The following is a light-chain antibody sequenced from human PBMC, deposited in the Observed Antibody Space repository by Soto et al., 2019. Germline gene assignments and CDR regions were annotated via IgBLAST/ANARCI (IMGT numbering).Light chain of an antibody. CDR1: QHISTW. CDR2: AAS. J-gene: IGKJ2*01. CDR3: QQANTFPFT. Sequence: DIQMTQSPSSVSASIGDRVTITCRASQHISTWLVWYQQKAGKAPQLLIYAASSLQSGVPSRFSGSGSGTDFTLTISSLQPDDSATYYCQQANTFPFTFGQGTRREI. V-gene: IGKV1-12*01.